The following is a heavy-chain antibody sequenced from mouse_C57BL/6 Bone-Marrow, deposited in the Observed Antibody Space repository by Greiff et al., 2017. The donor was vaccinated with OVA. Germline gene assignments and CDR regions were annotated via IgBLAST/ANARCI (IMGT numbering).Heavy chain of an antibody. CDR1: GYSFTGYY. Sequence: VQLQQSGPELVKPGASVKISCKASGYSFTGYYMHWVKQSHGNILAWIGYIYPYNGVSSYYQKFKGKATLTVDKSSRTAYMELRSLTSEDSAVYYCARFDTTESFDYWGQGTTLTVSS. CDR2: IYPYNGVS. J-gene: IGHJ2*01. V-gene: IGHV1-31*01. D-gene: IGHD1-1*01. CDR3: ARFDTTESFDY.